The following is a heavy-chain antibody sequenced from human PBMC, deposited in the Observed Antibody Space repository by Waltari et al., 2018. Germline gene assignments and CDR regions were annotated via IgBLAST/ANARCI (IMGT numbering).Heavy chain of an antibody. V-gene: IGHV3-53*01. CDR1: GGSISNYF. Sequence: VQLQESGPGLVKPSETLSLTCTVSGGSISNYFWNWIRQPAGKGLEWVSVSHSGGSTYYADSVKVRFTISRDNSKNTLNLQMNSLRAEDTAVYYCARAALNYDFWSGRGYYYGMDVWGQGTTVTVSS. CDR2: SHSGGST. J-gene: IGHJ6*02. CDR3: ARAALNYDFWSGRGYYYGMDV. D-gene: IGHD3-3*01.